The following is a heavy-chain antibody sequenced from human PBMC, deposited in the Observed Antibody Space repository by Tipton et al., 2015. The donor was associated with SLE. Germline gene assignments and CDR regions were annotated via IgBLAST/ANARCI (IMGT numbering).Heavy chain of an antibody. CDR1: GYNFVTYW. J-gene: IGHJ6*02. CDR2: IYPGDSDA. Sequence: QLVQSGAELKKPGESLKISCEAIGYNFVTYWIGWVRQMPGKGLEWMGIIYPGDSDARYSPSFQGQVTISVDKSISTAYLQWSNLRASDTAIYYCARGTGWSKYYGLDVWGQGTTVTASS. CDR3: ARGTGWSKYYGLDV. D-gene: IGHD6-19*01. V-gene: IGHV5-51*03.